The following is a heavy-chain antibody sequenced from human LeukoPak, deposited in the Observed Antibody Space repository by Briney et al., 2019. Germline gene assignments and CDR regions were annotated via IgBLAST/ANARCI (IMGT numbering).Heavy chain of an antibody. CDR3: ARSSNTRWYYYGSGSFWFDP. Sequence: SETLSLTCTVSGGSISTYYGNWIRQPPGKGLEWIGSIYYSGSTYYNPSLKSRVTISVDTSKNQFSLKLSSVTAADTAVYYCARSSNTRWYYYGSGSFWFDPWGQGTLVTVSS. CDR1: GGSISTYY. J-gene: IGHJ5*02. D-gene: IGHD3-10*01. CDR2: IYYSGST. V-gene: IGHV4-39*01.